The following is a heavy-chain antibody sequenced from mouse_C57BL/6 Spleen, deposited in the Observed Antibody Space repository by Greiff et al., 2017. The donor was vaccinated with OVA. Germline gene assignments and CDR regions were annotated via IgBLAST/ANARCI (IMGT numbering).Heavy chain of an antibody. V-gene: IGHV1-15*01. J-gene: IGHJ3*01. CDR3: TRKSNDAYAY. CDR2: IDPETGGT. CDR1: GYTFTDYE. Sequence: QVQLKQSGAELVRPGASVTLSCKASGYTFTDYEMHWVKQTPVHGLEWIGAIDPETGGTAYNQKFKGKAILTADKASSTAYMELRSLTSEDAAVYYCTRKSNDAYAYWGQGTLVTVSA. D-gene: IGHD2-12*01.